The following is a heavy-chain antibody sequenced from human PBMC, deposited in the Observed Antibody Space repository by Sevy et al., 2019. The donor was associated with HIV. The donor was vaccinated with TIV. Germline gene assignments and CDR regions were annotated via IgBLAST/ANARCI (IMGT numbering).Heavy chain of an antibody. V-gene: IGHV3-7*03. CDR3: ARKARRGYSGYVTYYFDY. CDR1: GFTFSSYW. Sequence: GGSLRLSCAASGFTFSSYWMSWVRQAPGKGLEWVANIKQDGSEKYYGDSVKGRFTISRDNAKNSLYLQMNSLRAEDTAVYYCARKARRGYSGYVTYYFDYWGQGTLVTVSS. CDR2: IKQDGSEK. D-gene: IGHD5-12*01. J-gene: IGHJ4*02.